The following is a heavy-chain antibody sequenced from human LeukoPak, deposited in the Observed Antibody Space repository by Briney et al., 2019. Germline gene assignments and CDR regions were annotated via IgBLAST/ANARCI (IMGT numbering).Heavy chain of an antibody. Sequence: QPGGSLRLSCAASGFTFSSYWMHWVRQAPGKGLVWVSRIRSDGSTTYADSVKGRFTISRDNAKNTLYLQMNGLRAEDTAVYYCARAGDYGSGSCAFDMWGQGTMVTVSS. V-gene: IGHV3-74*01. CDR3: ARAGDYGSGSCAFDM. D-gene: IGHD3-10*01. J-gene: IGHJ3*02. CDR2: IRSDGST. CDR1: GFTFSSYW.